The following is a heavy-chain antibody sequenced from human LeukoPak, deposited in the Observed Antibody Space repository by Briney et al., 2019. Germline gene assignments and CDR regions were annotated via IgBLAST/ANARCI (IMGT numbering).Heavy chain of an antibody. V-gene: IGHV3-21*01. D-gene: IGHD6-19*01. CDR2: ISSSSSYI. Sequence: GGSLRLSCAASGFTFSSYNMNWVRQAPGKGLEWVSSISSSSSYIYYADSVKGRFTITRDNAKNSLYLQMNSLRVEDTAVYYCARAPTFSGWFDYWGQGTLVTVSS. CDR1: GFTFSSYN. J-gene: IGHJ4*02. CDR3: ARAPTFSGWFDY.